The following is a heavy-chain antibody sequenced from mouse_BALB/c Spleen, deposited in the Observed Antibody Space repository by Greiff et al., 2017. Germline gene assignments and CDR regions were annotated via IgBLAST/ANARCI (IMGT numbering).Heavy chain of an antibody. CDR2: ISDGGSYT. D-gene: IGHD1-1*01. CDR1: GFTFSDYY. V-gene: IGHV5-4*02. Sequence: EVKFEESGGGLVKPGGSLKLSCAASGFTFSDYYMYWVRQTPEKRLEWVATISDGGSYTYYPDSVKGRFTISRDNAKNNLYLQMSSLKSEDTAMYYCARGYGSHFDYWGQGTTLTVSS. CDR3: ARGYGSHFDY. J-gene: IGHJ2*01.